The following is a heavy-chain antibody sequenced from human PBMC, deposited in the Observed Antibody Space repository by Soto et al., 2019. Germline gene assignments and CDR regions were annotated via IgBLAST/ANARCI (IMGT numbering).Heavy chain of an antibody. CDR2: ISYDGSNK. J-gene: IGHJ4*02. Sequence: GGSVRLSCAASGFTFSSYGMHWVRQAPGKGLEWVAVISYDGSNKYYADSVKGRFTISRDNSKNTLYLQMNSLRAEDTAVYYCAKDPRVSGSYLGLFDYWGQGTLVTVSS. V-gene: IGHV3-30*18. CDR1: GFTFSSYG. D-gene: IGHD1-26*01. CDR3: AKDPRVSGSYLGLFDY.